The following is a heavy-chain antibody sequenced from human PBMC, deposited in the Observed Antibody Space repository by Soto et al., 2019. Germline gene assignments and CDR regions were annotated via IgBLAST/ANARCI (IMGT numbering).Heavy chain of an antibody. CDR3: ARDPRLAARPLFDY. CDR1: GFTFNIYG. J-gene: IGHJ4*02. V-gene: IGHV3-7*01. D-gene: IGHD6-6*01. Sequence: DVQLVESGGGLVQPGGSLRLSCAASGFTFNIYGMSWVRQAPGKGPEWVANIDEDGSEKYYVDSVKGRFTISRDNAKNSLYLQMNSLRAEDTAVYYCARDPRLAARPLFDYWGQGTLVTVSS. CDR2: IDEDGSEK.